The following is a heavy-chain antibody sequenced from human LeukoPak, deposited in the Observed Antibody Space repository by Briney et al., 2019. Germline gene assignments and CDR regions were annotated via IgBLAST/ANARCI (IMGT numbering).Heavy chain of an antibody. J-gene: IGHJ4*02. D-gene: IGHD4/OR15-4a*01. CDR1: GGSISSSSYY. V-gene: IGHV4-39*01. CDR2: IYYSGST. Sequence: SETLPLTCTVSGGSISSSSYYWGWIRQPPGKGLEWIGSIYYSGSTYYNPSLKSRVTISVDTSKNQFSLKLSSVTAADTAVYYCARLHGANWRFDYWGQGTLVTVSS. CDR3: ARLHGANWRFDY.